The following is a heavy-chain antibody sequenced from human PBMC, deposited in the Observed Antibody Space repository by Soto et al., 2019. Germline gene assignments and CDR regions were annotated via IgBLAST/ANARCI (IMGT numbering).Heavy chain of an antibody. CDR1: GFSFSSYA. V-gene: IGHV3-23*01. J-gene: IGHJ4*02. D-gene: IGHD6-13*01. CDR3: AKDRERDAWYEDY. Sequence: GGSLRLSCVASGFSFSSYAMSWVRQAPGKGLEWVSVISGSDGSTYYADSVKGRFTISRDNSKSTLYLQMNSLRAEDTAVYYCAKDRERDAWYEDYWGQGPLVPVSS. CDR2: ISGSDGST.